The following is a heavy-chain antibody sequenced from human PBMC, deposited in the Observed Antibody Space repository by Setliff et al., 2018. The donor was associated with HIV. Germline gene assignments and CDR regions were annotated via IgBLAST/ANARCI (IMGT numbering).Heavy chain of an antibody. CDR1: GGSISSHY. J-gene: IGHJ4*02. D-gene: IGHD6-13*01. CDR3: ATRPAGSYWYGVFDF. CDR2: IYASGVT. Sequence: SETLSLTCTVSGGSISSHYRSWIRQSPKTGLEWIGYIYASGVTSYNPSLKSRVTISIDTSKNQFSLKLNSMTAADTAVYYCATRPAGSYWYGVFDFWGRGMLVTVSS. V-gene: IGHV4-4*09.